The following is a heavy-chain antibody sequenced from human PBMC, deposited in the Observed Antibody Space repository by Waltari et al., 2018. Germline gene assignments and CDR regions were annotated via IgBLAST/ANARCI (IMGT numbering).Heavy chain of an antibody. D-gene: IGHD6-19*01. J-gene: IGHJ6*02. CDR1: GGSFSGYY. V-gene: IGHV4-34*01. Sequence: QVQLQQWGAGLLKPSETLSLTCAVYGGSFSGYYWSWLRQPPGKGLEWIGEINHSGSTNYNPSLKSRVTISVDTSKNQFSLKLSSVTAADTAVYYCASLALYSSGWYGMDVWGQGTTVTVSS. CDR3: ASLALYSSGWYGMDV. CDR2: INHSGST.